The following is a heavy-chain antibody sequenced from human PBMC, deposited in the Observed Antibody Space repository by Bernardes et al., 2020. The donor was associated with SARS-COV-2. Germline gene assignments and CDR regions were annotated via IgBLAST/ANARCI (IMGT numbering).Heavy chain of an antibody. Sequence: QPPGKGLEWIGEIYHSGSTNYNPSLKSRVTISVDKSKNQFSLQLSSVTAADTAVYYCAAMIVVSYYYYGMDVWGQVTTVTVSS. D-gene: IGHD3-22*01. CDR3: AAMIVVSYYYYGMDV. CDR2: IYHSGST. V-gene: IGHV4-4*02. J-gene: IGHJ6*02.